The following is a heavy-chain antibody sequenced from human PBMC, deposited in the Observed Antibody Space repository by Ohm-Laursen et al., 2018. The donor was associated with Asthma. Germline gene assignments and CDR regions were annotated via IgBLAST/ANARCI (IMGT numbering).Heavy chain of an antibody. CDR1: GYTFTSYG. D-gene: IGHD6-13*01. V-gene: IGHV1-18*01. CDR3: ARAVKYSSSWHYYYGMDV. J-gene: IGHJ6*02. CDR2: ISAYNGNT. Sequence: GASVKVSCKASGYTFTSYGISWVRQAPGQGLEWMGWISAYNGNTNYAQKLQGRVTMTTDTSTSTAYMELRSLRSDDTAVYYCARAVKYSSSWHYYYGMDVWGQGTTVSVSS.